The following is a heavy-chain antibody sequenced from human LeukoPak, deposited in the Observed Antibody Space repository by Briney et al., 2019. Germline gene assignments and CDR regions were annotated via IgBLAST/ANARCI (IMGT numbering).Heavy chain of an antibody. CDR3: AKGGYCSGGSCYSAYYFDY. CDR1: GFTFRSYE. V-gene: IGHV3-23*01. Sequence: GGSLRLSCEASGFTFRSYEMNWVRQAPGKGLEWVSAISGSGGSTYYADSVKGRFTISRDNSKNTLYLQMNSLRAEDTAVYYCAKGGYCSGGSCYSAYYFDYWGQGTLVTVSS. J-gene: IGHJ4*02. D-gene: IGHD2-15*01. CDR2: ISGSGGST.